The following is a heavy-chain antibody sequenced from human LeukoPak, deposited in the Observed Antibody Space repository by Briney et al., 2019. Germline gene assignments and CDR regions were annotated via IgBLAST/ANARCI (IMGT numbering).Heavy chain of an antibody. CDR3: ARTTEGGYSYGYFYYYYMDV. CDR2: IYYSGST. V-gene: IGHV4-61*01. Sequence: SETLSLTCTVSGGSISSGSYYWSWIRQPPGKGLEWIGYIYYSGSTNYKSSLKSRVTISVDTSKNQFSLKLSSVTAADTAVYYCARTTEGGYSYGYFYYYYMDVWGKGTTVTISS. J-gene: IGHJ6*03. CDR1: GGSISSGSYY. D-gene: IGHD5-18*01.